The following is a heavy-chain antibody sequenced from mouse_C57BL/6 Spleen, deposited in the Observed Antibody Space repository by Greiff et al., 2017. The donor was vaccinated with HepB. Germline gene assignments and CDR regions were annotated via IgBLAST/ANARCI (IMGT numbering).Heavy chain of an antibody. J-gene: IGHJ2*01. CDR3: ASLSYYYGSSSHFDY. D-gene: IGHD1-1*01. CDR1: GYTFTSYW. Sequence: QVQLQQPGAELVRPGTSVKLSCKASGYTFTSYWMHWVKQRPGQGLEWIGVIDPSDSYTNYNQKFKGKATLTVDTSSSTAYMQLSSLTSEDSAVYYCASLSYYYGSSSHFDYWGQGTTLTVSS. V-gene: IGHV1-59*01. CDR2: IDPSDSYT.